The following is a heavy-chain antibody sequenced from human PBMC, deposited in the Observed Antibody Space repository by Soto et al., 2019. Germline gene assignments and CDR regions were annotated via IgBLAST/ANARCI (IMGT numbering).Heavy chain of an antibody. V-gene: IGHV3-30-3*01. D-gene: IGHD6-6*01. CDR3: ARAESEYSSSSEVGDYYYYYGMDV. CDR2: ISYDGSNK. Sequence: QVQLVESGGGVVQPGRSLRLSCAASGFTFSSYAMHWVRQAPGKGLEWVAVISYDGSNKYYADSVKGRFTISRDNSKNTLYLQMNSLRAEDTAVYYCARAESEYSSSSEVGDYYYYYGMDVW. J-gene: IGHJ6*01. CDR1: GFTFSSYA.